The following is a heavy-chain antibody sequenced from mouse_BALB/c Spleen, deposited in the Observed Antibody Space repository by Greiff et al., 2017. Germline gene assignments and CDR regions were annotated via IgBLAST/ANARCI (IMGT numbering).Heavy chain of an antibody. D-gene: IGHD2-2*01. J-gene: IGHJ4*01. CDR2: LSYDGSN. Sequence: EVKLVESGPGLVKPSQSLSLTCSVTGYSITSGYYWNWIRQFPGNKLEWMGYLSYDGSNNYNPSLKNRISITRDTSKNQFFLKLNSVTTEDTATYYCAILYGYDEDFYAMDYWGQGTSVTVSA. CDR3: AILYGYDEDFYAMDY. CDR1: GYSITSGYY. V-gene: IGHV3-6*02.